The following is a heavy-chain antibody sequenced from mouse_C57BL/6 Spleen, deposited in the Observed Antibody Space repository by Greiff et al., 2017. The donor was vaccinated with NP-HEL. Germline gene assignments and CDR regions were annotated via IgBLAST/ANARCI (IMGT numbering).Heavy chain of an antibody. V-gene: IGHV5-4*01. Sequence: EVKLVESGGGLVKPGGSLKLSCAASGFTFSSYAMSWVRQTPEQRLEWVATISDGGSYTYYPDNVKGRFTISRDNAKNNLYLQMSHLKSEDTAMYYCARDPAYYGNYAYAMDYWGKGTSVPVSS. D-gene: IGHD2-10*01. J-gene: IGHJ4*01. CDR1: GFTFSSYA. CDR2: ISDGGSYT. CDR3: ARDPAYYGNYAYAMDY.